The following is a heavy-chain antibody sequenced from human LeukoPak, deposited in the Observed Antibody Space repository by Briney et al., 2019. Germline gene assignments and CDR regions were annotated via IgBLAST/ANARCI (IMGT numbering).Heavy chain of an antibody. Sequence: SETLSLTCTVSGGSVSSGSYYWSWVRQPPGKGLEWIGYIYYSGSTYYNPSLKSRVTISVDTSKNQFSLKLSSVTAADTAVYYCAGAARPALYYYGMDVWGQGTTVTVSS. J-gene: IGHJ6*02. V-gene: IGHV4-31*03. CDR3: AGAARPALYYYGMDV. CDR2: IYYSGST. CDR1: GGSVSSGSYY. D-gene: IGHD6-6*01.